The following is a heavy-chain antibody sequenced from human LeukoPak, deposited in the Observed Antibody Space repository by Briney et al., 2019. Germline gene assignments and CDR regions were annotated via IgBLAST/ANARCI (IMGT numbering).Heavy chain of an antibody. D-gene: IGHD3-22*01. CDR1: GYTFTGYY. Sequence: ASVKVSCKASGYTFTGYYIHWVRQAPGQGLQWMGWINPNTGGTNYAQKFQGRITMTRDTSISTAYMDLSRLTSDDTAVYYCARLIVAGADYYYYYMDVWGKGTTVTVSS. CDR3: ARLIVAGADYYYYYMDV. V-gene: IGHV1-2*02. CDR2: INPNTGGT. J-gene: IGHJ6*03.